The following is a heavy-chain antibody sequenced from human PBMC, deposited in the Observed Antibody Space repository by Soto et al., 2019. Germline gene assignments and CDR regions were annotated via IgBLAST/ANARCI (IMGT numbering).Heavy chain of an antibody. CDR2: ISNDGRRK. CDR3: ARAATAMTYDF. CDR1: GFSLSTNT. D-gene: IGHD2-21*02. Sequence: PGGSLRLSCAASGFSLSTNTMHWVRQVPGKGLEWVASISNDGRRKYYADFVKGRFTISRDTANNILYLEMNSLRAEDTSLYYCARAATAMTYDFWGQGTQVTVSS. J-gene: IGHJ4*02. V-gene: IGHV3-30*04.